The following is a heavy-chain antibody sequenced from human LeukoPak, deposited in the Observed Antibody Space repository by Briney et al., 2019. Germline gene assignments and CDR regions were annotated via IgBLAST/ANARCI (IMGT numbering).Heavy chain of an antibody. CDR1: GGSVSSGSYY. CDR3: AKWIAVAGTTYYFDY. J-gene: IGHJ4*02. Sequence: SETLSLTCTVSGGSVSSGSYYWSWIRQPPGKGLEWLGYIYYSGSTNYNPSLKCRVTISVDTSKNQFSLKLSSVTAADTAVYYCAKWIAVAGTTYYFDYWGQGALVTVSS. V-gene: IGHV4-61*01. CDR2: IYYSGST. D-gene: IGHD6-19*01.